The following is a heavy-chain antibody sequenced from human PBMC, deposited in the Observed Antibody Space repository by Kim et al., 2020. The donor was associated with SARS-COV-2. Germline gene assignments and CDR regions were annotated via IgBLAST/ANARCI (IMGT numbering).Heavy chain of an antibody. CDR2: IYPGDSDT. CDR1: GYSFTSYW. D-gene: IGHD3-10*01. V-gene: IGHV5-51*01. J-gene: IGHJ6*02. CDR3: ARSYYYGSGSRGDYYYYYGMDV. Sequence: GESLKISCKGSGYSFTSYWIGWVRQMPGKGLEWMGIIYPGDSDTRYSPSFQGQVTISADKSISTAYLQWSSLKASDTAMYYCARSYYYGSGSRGDYYYYYGMDVWGQGTTVTVSS.